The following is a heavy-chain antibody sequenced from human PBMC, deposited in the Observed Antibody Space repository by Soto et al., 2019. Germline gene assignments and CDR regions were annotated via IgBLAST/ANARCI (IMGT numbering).Heavy chain of an antibody. J-gene: IGHJ4*02. CDR1: GGSISSGDYY. D-gene: IGHD2-8*01. Sequence: SETLSLTCTVSGGSISSGDYYWSWIRQPPGKGLEWIGYIYYSGSTYYNPSLKSRVTISVDTSKNQFSLKLSSVTAADTAVYYCARGGHCTNGVCSALDYWGQGTLVTVSS. V-gene: IGHV4-30-4*01. CDR3: ARGGHCTNGVCSALDY. CDR2: IYYSGST.